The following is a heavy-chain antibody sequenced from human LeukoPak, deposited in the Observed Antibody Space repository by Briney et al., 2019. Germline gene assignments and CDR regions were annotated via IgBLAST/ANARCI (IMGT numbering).Heavy chain of an antibody. V-gene: IGHV3-30*02. CDR1: GFTFSRFG. D-gene: IGHD3-16*01. Sequence: GGSLRLSCATSGFTFSRFGIHWVRQAPGKGLEWVAFIRYDGDNKYYADSVKGRFSISRDNSKNTVDVQMNSLRLEDTAVYYCTKSRSDAWRGSFDYWGQGTLVTVSS. CDR2: IRYDGDNK. J-gene: IGHJ4*02. CDR3: TKSRSDAWRGSFDY.